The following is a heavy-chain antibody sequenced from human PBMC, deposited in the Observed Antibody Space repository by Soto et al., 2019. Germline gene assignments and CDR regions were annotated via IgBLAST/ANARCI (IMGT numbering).Heavy chain of an antibody. J-gene: IGHJ4*02. CDR2: ITSSDVTM. CDR3: GGKVGFQLIY. D-gene: IGHD2-2*01. V-gene: IGHV3-48*01. Sequence: GGSLRLSCAASGFTFSTHSMNWVRQAPGKGLEWISYITSSDVTMYADSVKGRFTISRDNAKNSLYLQMNSLRGEDTAVYFCGGKVGFQLIYWGQETLVTVSS. CDR1: GFTFSTHS.